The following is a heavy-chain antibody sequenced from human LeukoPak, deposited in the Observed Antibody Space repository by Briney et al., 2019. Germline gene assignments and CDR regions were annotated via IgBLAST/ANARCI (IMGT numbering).Heavy chain of an antibody. Sequence: SETLSLTCTVSGGSISSGGYYWSWIRQHPGKGLEWIGYIYYSGSTYYNPSLKSRVTISLDTSKNQLSLKLSSVTAADTAVYFCARRGYFDGSGLDHWGQGTLVTVSS. D-gene: IGHD3-22*01. CDR1: GGSISSGGYY. J-gene: IGHJ4*02. CDR3: ARRGYFDGSGLDH. V-gene: IGHV4-61*08. CDR2: IYYSGST.